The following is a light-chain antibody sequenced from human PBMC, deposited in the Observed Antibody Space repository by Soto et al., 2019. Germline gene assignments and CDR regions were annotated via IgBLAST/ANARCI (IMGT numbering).Light chain of an antibody. CDR1: QTISSW. V-gene: IGKV1-5*03. J-gene: IGKJ1*01. CDR3: HHYNTYST. CDR2: AAS. Sequence: DIQMTQSPSTLSGSVGDRVTITCWASQTISSWLAWYQQKPGKAPKLLIYAASSLESGVPSRFSGSGSGTEFTLTISSLQPDDFATYYCHHYNTYSTFGHGTKVDIK.